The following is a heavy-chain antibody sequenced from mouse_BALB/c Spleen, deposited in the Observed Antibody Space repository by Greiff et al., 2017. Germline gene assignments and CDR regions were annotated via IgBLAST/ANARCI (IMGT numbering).Heavy chain of an antibody. V-gene: IGHV5-4*02. D-gene: IGHD2-14*01. CDR2: ISDGGSYT. Sequence: EVMLVESGGGLVKPGGSLKLSCAASGFTFSDYYMYWVRQTPEKRLEWVATISDGGSYTYYPDSVKGRFTISRDNAKNNLYLQMSSLKSEDTAMYYCASNYRYDGQFAYWGQGTLVTVSA. CDR3: ASNYRYDGQFAY. CDR1: GFTFSDYY. J-gene: IGHJ3*01.